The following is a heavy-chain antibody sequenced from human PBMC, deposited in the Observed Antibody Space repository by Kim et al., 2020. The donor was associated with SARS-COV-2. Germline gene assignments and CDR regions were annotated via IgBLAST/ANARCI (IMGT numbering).Heavy chain of an antibody. Sequence: GGSLRLSCAASGFTFSSYAMHWVRQAPGKGLEWVAVISYDGSNKYYADSVKGRFTISRDNSKNTLYLQMNSLRAEDTAVYYCARDLRYYYGSGSYYNHFDYWGQGTLVTVSS. CDR2: ISYDGSNK. D-gene: IGHD3-10*01. J-gene: IGHJ4*02. V-gene: IGHV3-30-3*01. CDR1: GFTFSSYA. CDR3: ARDLRYYYGSGSYYNHFDY.